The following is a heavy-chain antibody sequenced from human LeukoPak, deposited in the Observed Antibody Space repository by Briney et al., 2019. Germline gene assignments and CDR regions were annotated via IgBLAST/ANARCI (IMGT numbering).Heavy chain of an antibody. CDR3: AKASASSSSWFDP. J-gene: IGHJ5*02. V-gene: IGHV3-30*18. Sequence: PGGSLRLSCAASGFTFSSYGMHWVRQAPGKGLEWVAVISYDGSNKYYADSVKGRFTISRDNSKNTLYLQMNSLRAEDTAVYYCAKASASSSSWFDPWGQGTLVTVSS. CDR2: ISYDGSNK. CDR1: GFTFSSYG. D-gene: IGHD6-13*01.